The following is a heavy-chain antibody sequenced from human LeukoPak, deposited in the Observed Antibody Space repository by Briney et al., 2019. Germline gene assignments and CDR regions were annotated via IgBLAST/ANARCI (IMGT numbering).Heavy chain of an antibody. D-gene: IGHD3-22*01. CDR1: GFTFSSYW. CDR2: IKQDGSEK. Sequence: GGSLRISCAASGFTFSSYWMSWVRQAPGKGLEWVANIKQDGSEKYYVDSVKGRFTISRDNAKNSLYLQMNSLRAEDTAVYYCATYYYDSSGLVDYWGQGTLVTVSS. V-gene: IGHV3-7*01. CDR3: ATYYYDSSGLVDY. J-gene: IGHJ4*02.